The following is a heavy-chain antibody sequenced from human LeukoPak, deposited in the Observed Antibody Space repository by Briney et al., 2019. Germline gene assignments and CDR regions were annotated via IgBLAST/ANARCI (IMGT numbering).Heavy chain of an antibody. V-gene: IGHV3-30*02. CDR3: AKGYYGSGSPYYMDV. D-gene: IGHD3-10*01. CDR1: GFTFSSYG. CDR2: IRYDGSNK. J-gene: IGHJ6*03. Sequence: GGSLRLSSAASGFTFSSYGIHWVRQAPGKGLEWVAFIRYDGSNKYYADSVKGRFTISRDNSKNTLYLQMNRLRAEDTAVYYCAKGYYGSGSPYYMDVWGKGTTVTISS.